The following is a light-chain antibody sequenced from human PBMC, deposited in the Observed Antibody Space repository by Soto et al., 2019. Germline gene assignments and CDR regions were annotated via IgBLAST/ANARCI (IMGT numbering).Light chain of an antibody. CDR2: GNS. V-gene: IGLV1-40*01. CDR1: SSNIGAGYD. CDR3: QSYASSLSGYV. Sequence: QAMRTQSPSVSGAPGQRVTISCTGSSSNIGAGYDVHWYQQLPGTAPKLLIYGNSNRPSGVPDRFSGSKSGTSASLAITGLQAEDEADYYCQSYASSLSGYVFGTGTKVTVL. J-gene: IGLJ1*01.